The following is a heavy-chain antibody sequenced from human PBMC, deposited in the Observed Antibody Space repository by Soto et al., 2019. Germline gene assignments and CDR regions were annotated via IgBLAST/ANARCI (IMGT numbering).Heavy chain of an antibody. CDR1: GVSISSGNW. CDR3: ARLVYDSRLNYLYFDH. CDR2: VYNDGSA. J-gene: IGHJ4*02. Sequence: TLSLTCDVSGVSISSGNWWSWVRQPPGKGLEWIAEVYNDGSANYRPSLESRATISVDRSKNQFSLRLSSVTAADTGKYYCARLVYDSRLNYLYFDHWGQGTLVTVSS. V-gene: IGHV4-4*02. D-gene: IGHD3-22*01.